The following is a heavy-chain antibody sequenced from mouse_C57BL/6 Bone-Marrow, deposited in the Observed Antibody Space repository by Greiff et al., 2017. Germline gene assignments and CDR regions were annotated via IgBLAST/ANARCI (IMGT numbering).Heavy chain of an antibody. D-gene: IGHD3-3*01. CDR2: IDPEDGDT. CDR3: TTGRGGVAY. Sequence: EVQLQQSGAELVRPGASVKLSCTASGFNIKDYYMHWVKQRPEQGLEWIGRIDPEDGDTESAPKFQGKATMTADTSSNTAYLQRSSLTSEDTAVYYCTTGRGGVAYWGQGTLVTVSA. J-gene: IGHJ3*01. V-gene: IGHV14-1*01. CDR1: GFNIKDYY.